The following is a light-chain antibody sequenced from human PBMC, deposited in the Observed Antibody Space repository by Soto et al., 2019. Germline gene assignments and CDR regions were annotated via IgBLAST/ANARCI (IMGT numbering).Light chain of an antibody. CDR2: DVS. J-gene: IGLJ3*02. V-gene: IGLV2-14*01. Sequence: QSALTQSASVSGSPGQSITISCNGTSSDVGGYNYVSWYQQHPGKAPKLIIYDVSNRPSGVSTRFSGSKSGNTASLTISGLQAEDEADYSFSSYTSTNSGVFGGGTKLTVL. CDR3: SSYTSTNSGV. CDR1: SSDVGGYNY.